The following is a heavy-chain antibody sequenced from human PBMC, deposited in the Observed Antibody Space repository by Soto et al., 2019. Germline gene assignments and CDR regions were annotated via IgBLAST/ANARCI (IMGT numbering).Heavy chain of an antibody. CDR1: GGTFSSYA. CDR2: IIPIFGTA. V-gene: IGHV1-69*13. Sequence: ASVKVSCKASGGTFSSYAISWVRQAPGQGLEWMGGIIPIFGTANYAQKFQGRVTTTADESTSTAYMELSSLRSEDTAVYYCARDREGCSSTSCYVMDVWGKGTTVTVSS. D-gene: IGHD2-2*01. CDR3: ARDREGCSSTSCYVMDV. J-gene: IGHJ6*03.